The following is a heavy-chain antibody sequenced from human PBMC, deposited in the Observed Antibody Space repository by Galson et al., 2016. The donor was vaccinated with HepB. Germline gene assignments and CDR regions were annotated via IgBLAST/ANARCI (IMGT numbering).Heavy chain of an antibody. CDR1: GFTFSSYA. CDR3: ARGSGYLIDY. J-gene: IGHJ4*02. CDR2: IGGSGGST. Sequence: SLRLSCAASGFTFSSYAMTWVRQAPGKGLEWVSAIGGSGGSTYYADSVKGRFTISRDNSKNTLYLQMKSLRGEDTAVHYCARGSGYLIDYWGQGTLVTVSS. V-gene: IGHV3-23*01. D-gene: IGHD5-18*01.